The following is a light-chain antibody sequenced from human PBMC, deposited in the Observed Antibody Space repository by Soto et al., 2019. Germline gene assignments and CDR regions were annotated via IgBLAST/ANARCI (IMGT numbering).Light chain of an antibody. V-gene: IGKV1-5*03. Sequence: DIQMTQSPSTLSASVGDRVTITCRASQSISSWLAWYQQKPGKAPMLLIYKASVLESGVPSRFSGSGSGTEFTXTIXXXQPXXXXXXXCXXYXSLWTFGQGTKVEIK. J-gene: IGKJ1*01. CDR2: KAS. CDR1: QSISSW. CDR3: XXYXSLWT.